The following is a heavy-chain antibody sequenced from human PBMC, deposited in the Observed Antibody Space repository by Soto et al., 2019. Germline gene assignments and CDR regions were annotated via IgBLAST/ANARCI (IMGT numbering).Heavy chain of an antibody. D-gene: IGHD2-2*02. V-gene: IGHV4-4*02. J-gene: IGHJ4*02. CDR1: GASISDCDW. CDR3: ATRDYTASPY. Sequence: VHLQESGPGLVKPSGTLSLTCAVSGASISDCDWWSWVRQPPGKGLEWIGEIHHSGATNHNSSVKSRVTISLDKSKNHLSLQLNSVTAADTAVYYCATRDYTASPYWGQGILVTVSS. CDR2: IHHSGAT.